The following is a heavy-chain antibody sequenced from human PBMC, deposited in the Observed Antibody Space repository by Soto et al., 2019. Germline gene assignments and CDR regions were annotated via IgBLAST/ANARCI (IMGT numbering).Heavy chain of an antibody. CDR3: ARGRIAVAGSYYYFDY. J-gene: IGHJ4*02. CDR2: INHSGST. Sequence: SETLSLTCAVYGGSFSGYYWSWIRQPPGKGLEWIGEINHSGSTNYNPSLKSRVTISVDTSKNQFSLKLSSVTAADTAVYYCARGRIAVAGSYYYFDYWGQGTLVTVSS. D-gene: IGHD6-19*01. CDR1: GGSFSGYY. V-gene: IGHV4-34*01.